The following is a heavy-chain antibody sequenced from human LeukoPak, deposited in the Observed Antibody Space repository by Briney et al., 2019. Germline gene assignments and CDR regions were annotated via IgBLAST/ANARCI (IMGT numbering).Heavy chain of an antibody. CDR2: ISSSSSYI. V-gene: IGHV3-21*01. CDR3: ARARNTYYYDSSGYSSFAFDI. J-gene: IGHJ3*02. D-gene: IGHD3-22*01. Sequence: GGSLRLSCAASGFTFSSYSMNWVRQAPGKGLEWVSSISSSSSYIYYADSVKGRFTISRDNAKNSLYPQMNSLRAEDTAVYYCARARNTYYYDSSGYSSFAFDIWGQGTMVTVSS. CDR1: GFTFSSYS.